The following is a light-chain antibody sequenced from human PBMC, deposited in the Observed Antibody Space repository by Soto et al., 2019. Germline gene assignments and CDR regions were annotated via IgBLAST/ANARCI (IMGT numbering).Light chain of an antibody. Sequence: DIQMTQSPSSLSASVGDRVTITCRASQGISEALGWYQQKPGKVPKRLIYSASSLQNGVPSRFSGSGSETVFTLTISSLQPEDFASYCCLQHSDYPFTFGQGTRLEI. CDR1: QGISEA. CDR3: LQHSDYPFT. CDR2: SAS. J-gene: IGKJ2*01. V-gene: IGKV1-17*01.